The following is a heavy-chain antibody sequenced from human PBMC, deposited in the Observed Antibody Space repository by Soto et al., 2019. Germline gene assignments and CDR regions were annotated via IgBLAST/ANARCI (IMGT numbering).Heavy chain of an antibody. Sequence: SVKVSCMASGLTFSSYAISWVRQAHGQGLVWMGGIIPIVSTTKYAQNMQSRVTMTADETTSTAYMELSSLRSEDTAVYYCARRDPHIRPGGIAAAGTYYYHGMDVWGQGTTVTVSS. CDR1: GLTFSSYA. CDR2: IIPIVSTT. CDR3: ARRDPHIRPGGIAAAGTYYYHGMDV. J-gene: IGHJ6*02. D-gene: IGHD6-13*01. V-gene: IGHV1-69*01.